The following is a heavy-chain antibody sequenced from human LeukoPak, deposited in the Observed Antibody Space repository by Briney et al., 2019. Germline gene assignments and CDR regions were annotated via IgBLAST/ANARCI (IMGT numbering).Heavy chain of an antibody. CDR2: ISSNGGST. V-gene: IGHV3-64*01. J-gene: IGHJ6*03. CDR1: GFTFSSYA. CDR3: AGDLVDYGDYYYYYYMDV. Sequence: GGSLRLSCAASGFTFSSYAMHWVRQAPGKGLEYVSAISSNGGSTYYANSVKGRFTISRDNSKNTLYLQMGSLRAEDMAVYYCAGDLVDYGDYYYYYYMDVWGKGTTVTVSS. D-gene: IGHD4-17*01.